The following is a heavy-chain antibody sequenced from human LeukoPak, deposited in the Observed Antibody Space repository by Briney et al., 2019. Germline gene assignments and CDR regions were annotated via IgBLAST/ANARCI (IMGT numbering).Heavy chain of an antibody. CDR1: GFALTAYG. V-gene: IGHV3-23*01. CDR3: ARDHGTCWSPDY. J-gene: IGHJ4*01. CDR2: SSAYLSIK. D-gene: IGHD6-13*01. Sequence: GGSLRLSCEASGFALTAYGMSWVRQAPGKGLEWVSHSSAYLSIKKYADSVKGRFTISRDNFRNTLYLQMNSLRVEDTAIYYCARDHGTCWSPDYWGPGTLVTVSS.